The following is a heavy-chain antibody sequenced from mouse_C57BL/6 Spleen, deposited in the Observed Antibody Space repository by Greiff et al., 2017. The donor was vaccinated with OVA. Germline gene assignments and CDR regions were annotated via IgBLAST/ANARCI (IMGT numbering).Heavy chain of an antibody. CDR3: ARSRANYHAMDA. V-gene: IGHV1-76*01. Sequence: VQLQQSGAELVRPGASVKLSCKASGYTFTDYYINWVKQRPGQGLEWIARIYPGSGNTYYNEKFKGKATLTAEKSSSTAYMQLSSLTSEDSTVYFCARSRANYHAMDAWGQGNSVTVSS. CDR1: GYTFTDYY. CDR2: IYPGSGNT. J-gene: IGHJ4*01. D-gene: IGHD3-3*01.